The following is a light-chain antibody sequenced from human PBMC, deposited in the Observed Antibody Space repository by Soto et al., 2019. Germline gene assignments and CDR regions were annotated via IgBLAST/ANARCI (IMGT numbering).Light chain of an antibody. CDR2: DVN. CDR1: SSDVGGYNY. J-gene: IGLJ2*01. Sequence: QSALTQPASVSGSPGQSITISCTGTSSDVGGYNYVSWYQQDPGKAPKLMIYDVNNRPSGVSNRFSGSKSGNTASLTISGLQAEDEAYYYCSSYTGSRTRAVFGGGTKVTVL. V-gene: IGLV2-14*01. CDR3: SSYTGSRTRAV.